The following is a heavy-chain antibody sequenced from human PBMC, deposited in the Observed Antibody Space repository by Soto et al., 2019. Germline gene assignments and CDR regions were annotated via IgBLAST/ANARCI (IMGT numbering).Heavy chain of an antibody. V-gene: IGHV1-18*01. CDR3: ARGYDILTGHRYDY. Sequence: ASVKVSCKASGYTFTSCGISWVRQAPGQGLEGMGWISAYNGNTNYAQKLQGRVTMTTDTSTSTAYMELRSLRSDDTAVYYCARGYDILTGHRYDYWGQGTLVTVAS. J-gene: IGHJ4*02. D-gene: IGHD3-9*01. CDR1: GYTFTSCG. CDR2: ISAYNGNT.